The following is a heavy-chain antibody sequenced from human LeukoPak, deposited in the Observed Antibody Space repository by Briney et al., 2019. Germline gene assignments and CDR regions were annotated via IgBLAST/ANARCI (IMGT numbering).Heavy chain of an antibody. Sequence: ASVKVSCKTSGYTFSNYGISWVRQGPGQGLEWMGWITAYNGNRLYAQRFQGRITLTTDTSTSTSYMELRSLEYDDTAIYYCARDNDKVVDHWGQGTLVTVSS. CDR1: GYTFSNYG. CDR3: ARDNDKVVDH. V-gene: IGHV1-18*01. CDR2: ITAYNGNR. D-gene: IGHD1-1*01. J-gene: IGHJ4*01.